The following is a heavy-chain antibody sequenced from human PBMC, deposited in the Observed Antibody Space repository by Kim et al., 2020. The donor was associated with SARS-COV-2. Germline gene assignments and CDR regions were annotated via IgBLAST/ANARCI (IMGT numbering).Heavy chain of an antibody. Sequence: ASVKVSCKASGYTFTGYYMHWVRQAPGQGLEWMGWINPNSGGTNYAQKFQGRVTMTRDTSISTAYMELSRLRSDDTAVYYCASVLNKWFGESVAWGQGTLVTVSS. CDR3: ASVLNKWFGESVA. J-gene: IGHJ4*02. CDR1: GYTFTGYY. CDR2: INPNSGGT. V-gene: IGHV1-2*02. D-gene: IGHD3-10*01.